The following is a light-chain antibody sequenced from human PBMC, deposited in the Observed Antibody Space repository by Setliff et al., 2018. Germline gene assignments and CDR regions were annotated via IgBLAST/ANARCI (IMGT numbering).Light chain of an antibody. V-gene: IGLV2-8*01. J-gene: IGLJ2*01. CDR3: SSYAGRYTLVI. CDR1: SSDVGAYKY. CDR2: EVT. Sequence: QSALTQPPSASGSPGQSVTISCTGTSSDVGAYKYVSWYQQHPGKAPKLMIYEVTRRPSGVPDRFSGSKSGNTASLTVSGLQAEDEADYYCSSYAGRYTLVIFGGGTQLTVL.